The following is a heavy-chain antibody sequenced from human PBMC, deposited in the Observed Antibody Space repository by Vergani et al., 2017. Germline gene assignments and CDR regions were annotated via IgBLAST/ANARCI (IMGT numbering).Heavy chain of an antibody. D-gene: IGHD2-21*02. CDR2: MWHSGTT. CDR3: ARSVVTASAYFDY. V-gene: IGHV4-38-2*02. Sequence: QVQLQESGPGLVKPSETLSLTCTVSGFSVSYGYYWGWIRQPPGKRLEWIGSMWHSGTTYYNPSLRSRVTISMDTSKNQFFLNLSSVTAADTAVYYCARSVVTASAYFDYWGRGTLVPVSS. CDR1: GFSVSYGYY. J-gene: IGHJ4*02.